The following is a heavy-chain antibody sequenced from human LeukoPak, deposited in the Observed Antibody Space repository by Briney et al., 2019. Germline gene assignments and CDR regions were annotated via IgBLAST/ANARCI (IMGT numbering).Heavy chain of an antibody. Sequence: GESLKISCKGSGYSFTSYWIGWVRQMPGKGLEWMGIIYPGDSDTGYSPSFQGQVTISADKSISTAYLQWSSLKASDTATYYCARKLYCSSTSCYTFDYWGQGTLVTVSS. V-gene: IGHV5-51*01. D-gene: IGHD2-2*01. CDR1: GYSFTSYW. CDR2: IYPGDSDT. CDR3: ARKLYCSSTSCYTFDY. J-gene: IGHJ4*02.